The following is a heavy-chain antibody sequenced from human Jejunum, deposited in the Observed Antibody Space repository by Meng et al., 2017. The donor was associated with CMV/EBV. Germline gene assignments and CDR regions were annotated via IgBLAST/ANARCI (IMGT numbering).Heavy chain of an antibody. V-gene: IGHV3-21*01. CDR1: FIFRGYG. CDR3: TRGGWRLDMDYYFDY. D-gene: IGHD3-3*01. CDR2: ITTSSSHT. Sequence: FIFRGYGMSWFRQAPGKGLEWVSSITTSSSHTYYADSLKGRFTISRDNAKNTVYLDMSSLRAEDTAVYYCTRGGWRLDMDYYFDYWGQGTLVTVSS. J-gene: IGHJ4*02.